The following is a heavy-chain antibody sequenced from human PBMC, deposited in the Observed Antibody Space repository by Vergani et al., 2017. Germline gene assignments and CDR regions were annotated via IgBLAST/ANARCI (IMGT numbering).Heavy chain of an antibody. CDR2: SRSKAYGGKT. J-gene: IGHJ4*02. CDR1: GFTFGDYA. Sequence: EVQLVESGGGLVQPGRSLRLSCTASGFTFGDYALSWFRQAPGKGLEWVGFSRSKAYGGKTEYAASVKGKFTISRDDSKSIAYLQMSSLKTEDTAVYYCTRAPYYYDSSGYYQSYNFDYWGQGTLVTVSS. V-gene: IGHV3-49*03. CDR3: TRAPYYYDSSGYYQSYNFDY. D-gene: IGHD3-22*01.